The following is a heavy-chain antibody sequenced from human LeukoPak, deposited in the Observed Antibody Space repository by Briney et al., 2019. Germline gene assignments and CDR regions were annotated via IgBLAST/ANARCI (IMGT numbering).Heavy chain of an antibody. Sequence: PGGSLRLSCAASGFTFRSYAMSWVRQAPRYGMEWVSCVIDSGGSTYYADCVKGRFTISRDNSKNTLYLQMNRLRAEDTAVYYCARPRSYDYVWGSYYFPSSLDYWGQGTLVTVSS. J-gene: IGHJ4*02. V-gene: IGHV3-23*01. CDR3: ARPRSYDYVWGSYYFPSSLDY. D-gene: IGHD3-16*01. CDR1: GFTFRSYA. CDR2: VIDSGGST.